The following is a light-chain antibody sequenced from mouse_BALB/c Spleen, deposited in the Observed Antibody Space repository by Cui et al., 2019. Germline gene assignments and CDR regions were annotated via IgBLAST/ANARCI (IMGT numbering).Light chain of an antibody. CDR1: SSVSY. Sequence: QLVLTQSAALMSASPVQNATMTCSTSSSVSYMYWYQQKPRSTPKPWIYLTSKLGSGVPARLSGSGTGTSYSITISSMEAEDAATYYCQQWSSNPPTFGGGTKLEIK. CDR2: LTS. J-gene: IGKJ1*01. CDR3: QQWSSNPPT. V-gene: IGKV4-68*01.